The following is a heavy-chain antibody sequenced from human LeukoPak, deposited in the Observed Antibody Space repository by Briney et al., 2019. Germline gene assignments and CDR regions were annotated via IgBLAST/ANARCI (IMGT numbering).Heavy chain of an antibody. Sequence: GGSLRLSCAASGFPFSSYDMNWVHQTPGKGLEWVSYISDTGRTTYYAEYVKGRFTISRDNTKNSLYLQMNSLRAEDTAVYYCAREVTGYWGQGTLVTVSS. CDR3: AREVTGY. CDR1: GFPFSSYD. V-gene: IGHV3-48*03. CDR2: ISDTGRTT. J-gene: IGHJ4*02. D-gene: IGHD4-11*01.